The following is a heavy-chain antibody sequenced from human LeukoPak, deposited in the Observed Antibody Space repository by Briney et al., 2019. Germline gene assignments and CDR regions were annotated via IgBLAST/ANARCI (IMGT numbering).Heavy chain of an antibody. CDR3: ASLPYSSSWYVIY. CDR1: GFTFSRYS. V-gene: IGHV3-21*01. D-gene: IGHD6-13*01. Sequence: PGGSLRLSCAASGFTFSRYSMNWVRQAPGKGLEWVSSISSSYIYYADSVKGRFTISRDNAKNSLFLQMNSLRAEDTAVYYCASLPYSSSWYVIYWGQGTLVTVSS. J-gene: IGHJ4*02. CDR2: ISSSYI.